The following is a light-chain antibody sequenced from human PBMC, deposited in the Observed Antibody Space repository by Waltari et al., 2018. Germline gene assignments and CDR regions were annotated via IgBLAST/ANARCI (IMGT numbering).Light chain of an antibody. J-gene: IGKJ4*01. Sequence: EIVLTQSPGTLSVSPGERVTVSCRASQTITGSWLTWYHQKPGQAPRLLIYGASNRAPAIPDRFSGRGSGTDFTLTISRLEPEGSAVYYCQQYDGTVVTFGGGTKVEIK. V-gene: IGKV3-20*01. CDR3: QQYDGTVVT. CDR2: GAS. CDR1: QTITGSW.